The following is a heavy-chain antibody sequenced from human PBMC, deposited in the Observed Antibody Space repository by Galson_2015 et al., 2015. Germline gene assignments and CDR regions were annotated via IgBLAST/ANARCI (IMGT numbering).Heavy chain of an antibody. CDR3: ARDPTSSMVRGVDNTLDY. J-gene: IGHJ4*02. CDR1: GFTFSSYG. CDR2: IWYDGSNK. Sequence: SLRLSCAASGFTFSSYGMHWVRQAPGKGLEWVAVIWYDGSNKYYADSVKGRFTISRDNSKNTLYLQMNSLRAEDTAVYYCARDPTSSMVRGVDNTLDYWGQGTLVTVSS. V-gene: IGHV3-33*01. D-gene: IGHD3-10*01.